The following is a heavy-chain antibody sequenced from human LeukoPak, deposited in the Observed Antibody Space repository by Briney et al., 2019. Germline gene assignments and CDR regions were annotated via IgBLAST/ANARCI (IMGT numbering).Heavy chain of an antibody. D-gene: IGHD2-2*01. CDR3: ARVTQYQLLVIDY. CDR2: THTSGSP. Sequence: PSETLSLTCTVSGGSMTHYFWNWIRQPPGKGLEWIGYTHTSGSPDYSRSLKSRVTISLDTSKNQFSLMLSSVTAADTAVYYCARVTQYQLLVIDYWGQGTLVTVSS. CDR1: GGSMTHYF. V-gene: IGHV4-4*09. J-gene: IGHJ4*02.